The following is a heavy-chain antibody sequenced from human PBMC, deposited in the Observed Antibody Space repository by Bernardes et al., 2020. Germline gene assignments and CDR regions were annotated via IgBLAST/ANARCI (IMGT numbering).Heavy chain of an antibody. CDR3: ARVATQKKAQKEKNFDD. D-gene: IGHD5-12*01. Sequence: SETLSLTCAVSGYSISSGYYWGWIRQPPGKGLEWIGSIYHSGSTYYNPSLKSRVTISVDTSKNQFSLKLSSVTAADTAVYYCARVATQKKAQKEKNFDDWGQGNLVTVSS. CDR1: GYSISSGYY. CDR2: IYHSGST. J-gene: IGHJ4*02. V-gene: IGHV4-38-2*01.